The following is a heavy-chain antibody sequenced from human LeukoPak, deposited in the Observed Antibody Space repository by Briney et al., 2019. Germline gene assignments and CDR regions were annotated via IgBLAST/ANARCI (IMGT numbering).Heavy chain of an antibody. CDR3: ARAGVVVPAAIGNWFDP. V-gene: IGHV4-4*07. CDR1: GGSISRYY. D-gene: IGHD2-2*01. J-gene: IGHJ5*02. Sequence: PETLSLTCTVSGGSISRYYWSWIRQPAGKGLEWIGRIYTSGSTNYNPSLKSRVTMSVDTSKNQFSLKLSSVTAADTAVYSCARAGVVVPAAIGNWFDPWGQGTLVTVSS. CDR2: IYTSGST.